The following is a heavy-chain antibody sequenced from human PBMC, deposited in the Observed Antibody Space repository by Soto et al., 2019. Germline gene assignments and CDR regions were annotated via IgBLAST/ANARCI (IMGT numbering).Heavy chain of an antibody. CDR2: ISSSSSYI. Sequence: GGSLRLSCAASGFTFSSYSMNWVRQAPGKGLEWVSSISSSSSYIYYADSVKGRFTISRDNAKNSLYLQLNSLRAEDTAVYYCARVRTIVYVLGYDYWGQGTLVTVSS. J-gene: IGHJ4*02. D-gene: IGHD3-16*01. CDR1: GFTFSSYS. V-gene: IGHV3-21*01. CDR3: ARVRTIVYVLGYDY.